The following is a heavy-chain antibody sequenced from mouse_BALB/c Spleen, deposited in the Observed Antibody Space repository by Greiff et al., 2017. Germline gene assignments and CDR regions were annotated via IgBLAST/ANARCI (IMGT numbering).Heavy chain of an antibody. V-gene: IGHV1-5*01. CDR1: GYSFTSYW. Sequence: EVQLQQSGTVLARPGASVKMSCKASGYSFTSYWMHWVKQRPGQGLEWIGAIYPGNSDTSYNQKFKGKAKLTAVTSASTAYMELSSLTNEDSAVYYCTTVPITTARAMDYWGQGTSVTVSA. J-gene: IGHJ4*01. D-gene: IGHD1-2*01. CDR3: TTVPITTARAMDY. CDR2: IYPGNSDT.